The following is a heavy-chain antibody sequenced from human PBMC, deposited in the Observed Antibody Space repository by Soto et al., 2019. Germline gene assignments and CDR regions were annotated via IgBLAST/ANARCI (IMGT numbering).Heavy chain of an antibody. CDR2: ISWNSGSI. Sequence: LRLSCAASGFTFDDYAMHWVRQAPGKGLEWVSGISWNSGSIGYADSVKGRFTISRDNAKNSLYLQMNSLRAEDTALYYCAKDSNDILTGYFDYWGQGTLVTVSS. V-gene: IGHV3-9*01. CDR1: GFTFDDYA. J-gene: IGHJ4*02. D-gene: IGHD3-9*01. CDR3: AKDSNDILTGYFDY.